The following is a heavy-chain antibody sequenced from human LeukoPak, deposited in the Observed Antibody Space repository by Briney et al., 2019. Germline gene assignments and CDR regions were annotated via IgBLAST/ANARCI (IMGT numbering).Heavy chain of an antibody. V-gene: IGHV3-23*01. J-gene: IGHJ4*02. Sequence: GGSLRLSCAASGFTFSSYAMSWVRQAPGKGLEWVAAISGSGGTTYYADSVKGRFTISRDNSKNTLYLQMNSLRAEDTAVYYCAKDRGMITFGDPRGYFGYWGQGTLVTVSS. D-gene: IGHD3-16*01. CDR1: GFTFSSYA. CDR3: AKDRGMITFGDPRGYFGY. CDR2: ISGSGGTT.